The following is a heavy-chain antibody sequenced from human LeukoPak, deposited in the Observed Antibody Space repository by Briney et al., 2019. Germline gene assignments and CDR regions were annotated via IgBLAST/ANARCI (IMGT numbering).Heavy chain of an antibody. CDR2: INSNSGDT. D-gene: IGHD4-17*01. CDR1: GYTFTGYY. Sequence: GASVMVSCKASGYTFTGYYIHWVRQAPGQGLKWMGWINSNSGDTNYAQKFQDRVTLTRDTSVSTAYLELTNLRSDDTAVYYCARPYGDYYNWFDPWGQGTLVTVSS. CDR3: ARPYGDYYNWFDP. J-gene: IGHJ5*02. V-gene: IGHV1-2*02.